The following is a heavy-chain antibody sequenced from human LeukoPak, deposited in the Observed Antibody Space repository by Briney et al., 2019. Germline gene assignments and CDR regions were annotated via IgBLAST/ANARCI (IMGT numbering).Heavy chain of an antibody. CDR1: GFTFSNYA. CDR3: TKHLALYTVPYSGIFYSPIDC. CDR2: ISGSGDNT. D-gene: IGHD1-26*01. V-gene: IGHV3-23*01. J-gene: IGHJ4*02. Sequence: GGSLRLSCAASGFTFSNYAMSWVRQAPGKGLEWVSSISGSGDNTYYAESVKGRFTISRDNLKNTLYVQMNSLKAEDTAVYYCTKHLALYTVPYSGIFYSPIDCWGQGTLVTVSS.